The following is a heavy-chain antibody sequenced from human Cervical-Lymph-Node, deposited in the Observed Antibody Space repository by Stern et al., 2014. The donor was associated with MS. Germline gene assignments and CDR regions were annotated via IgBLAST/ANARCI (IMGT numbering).Heavy chain of an antibody. V-gene: IGHV1-69*01. CDR3: ARGMRGDAHFDGMDV. D-gene: IGHD3-10*01. J-gene: IGHJ6*02. CDR1: GGPLNMHA. CDR2: IIPRFGSG. Sequence: VQLVKSGAEAMKPGSSVRVSCKASGGPLNMHAISWLRQAPGQGLEWIGGIIPRFGSGIKAQKFQGRVTITADESTNTVYMDLRRLRSDDAAVYYCARGMRGDAHFDGMDVWGQGTTVSVSS.